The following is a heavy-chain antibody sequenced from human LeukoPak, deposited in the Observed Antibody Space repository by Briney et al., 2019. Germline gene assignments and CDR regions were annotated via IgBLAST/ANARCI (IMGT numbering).Heavy chain of an antibody. CDR3: ASGSRSGVVERDAFDI. Sequence: GGSLRLSCAASGFTFSSYAMSWVLQAPGRGLEWVSAISGSGGSTYYTDSVKGRFTISRDHSKNTLYLQMNSLRAEDTAVYYCASGSRSGVVERDAFDIWGQGTMVTVSS. CDR1: GFTFSSYA. J-gene: IGHJ3*02. D-gene: IGHD3-3*01. CDR2: ISGSGGST. V-gene: IGHV3-23*01.